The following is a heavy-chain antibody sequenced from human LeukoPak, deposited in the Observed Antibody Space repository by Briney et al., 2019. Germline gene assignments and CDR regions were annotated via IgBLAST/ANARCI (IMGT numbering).Heavy chain of an antibody. J-gene: IGHJ6*02. V-gene: IGHV3-30-3*01. D-gene: IGHD6-13*01. CDR1: GFTFSSYA. Sequence: GGSLRLSCAASGFTFSSYAMHWVRQAPGKGLEWVAVISYDGSNKYYADSVKGRFNISRDNSKNTLYLQMKSLRAEDTAVYYCARDLRYSSSWSPPELLGYYYYYGMDVWGQGTTVTVSS. CDR2: ISYDGSNK. CDR3: ARDLRYSSSWSPPELLGYYYYYGMDV.